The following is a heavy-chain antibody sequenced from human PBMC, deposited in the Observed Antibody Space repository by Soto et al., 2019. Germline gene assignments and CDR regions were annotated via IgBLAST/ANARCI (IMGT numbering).Heavy chain of an antibody. CDR3: AKDFEPPNNYDILTGYADY. D-gene: IGHD3-9*01. CDR1: GFTFSSYA. CDR2: ISGSGGST. Sequence: GWSLRLSCAASGFTFSSYAMSWVRQAPGKGLEWVSAISGSGGSTYYADSVKGRFTISRDNSKNTLYLQMNSLRAEDTAVYYCAKDFEPPNNYDILTGYADYWGQGTLVTVYS. V-gene: IGHV3-23*01. J-gene: IGHJ4*02.